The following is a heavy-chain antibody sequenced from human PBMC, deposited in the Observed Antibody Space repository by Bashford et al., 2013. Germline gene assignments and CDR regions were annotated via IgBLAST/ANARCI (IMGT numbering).Heavy chain of an antibody. CDR3: ARAFPVYGDSGGDAFDI. J-gene: IGHJ3*02. V-gene: IGHV4-34*01. CDR2: INHSGST. CDR1: WVLQWLL. Sequence: ETLSLHLRCLWWVLQWLLLELDPPAPREGLEWIGEINHSGSTNYNPSLKSRVTISVDTSKNQFSLKLSSVTAADTAVYYCARAFPVYGDSGGDAFDIWAQGDNG. D-gene: IGHD4-17*01.